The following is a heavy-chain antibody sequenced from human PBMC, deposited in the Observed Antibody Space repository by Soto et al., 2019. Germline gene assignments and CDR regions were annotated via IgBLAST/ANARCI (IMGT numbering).Heavy chain of an antibody. CDR2: ISYDGSNK. CDR1: GFTFSSYG. Sequence: VQLVESGGGVVQPGRSLRLSCAASGFTFSSYGMHWVRQAPGKGLEWVAVISYDGSNKYYADSVKGRFTISRDNSKNTLYLQMNSLRAEDTAVYYCAKEGGSQESLMDVWGQGTTVTVSS. J-gene: IGHJ6*02. D-gene: IGHD3-10*01. CDR3: AKEGGSQESLMDV. V-gene: IGHV3-30*18.